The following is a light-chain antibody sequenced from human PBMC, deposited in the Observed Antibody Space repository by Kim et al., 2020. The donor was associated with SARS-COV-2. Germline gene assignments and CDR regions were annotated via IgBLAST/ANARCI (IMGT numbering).Light chain of an antibody. J-gene: IGLJ7*01. V-gene: IGLV3-21*04. CDR2: HDI. CDR3: QVWDASTGV. Sequence: VAPGKTAIFTCGGINIENKVVHWYQQRPGQAPVLVIFHDIERPSGIPERFSGSNSGNTAALTISSVEAGDEADYYCQVWDASTGVFGGGTQLTVL. CDR1: NIENKV.